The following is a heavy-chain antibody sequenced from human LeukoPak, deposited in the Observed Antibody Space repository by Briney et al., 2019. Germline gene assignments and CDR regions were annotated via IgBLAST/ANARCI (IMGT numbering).Heavy chain of an antibody. V-gene: IGHV3-66*01. J-gene: IGHJ4*02. CDR3: AKVHTAMVRAPDY. Sequence: GGSLRLSCAASGFTVSSNYMSWVRQAPGKGLEWVSVIYSGGSTYYADSVKGRFTISRDNSKNTLYLQMNSLRAEDTAVYYCAKVHTAMVRAPDYWGQGTLVTVSS. D-gene: IGHD5-18*01. CDR2: IYSGGST. CDR1: GFTVSSNY.